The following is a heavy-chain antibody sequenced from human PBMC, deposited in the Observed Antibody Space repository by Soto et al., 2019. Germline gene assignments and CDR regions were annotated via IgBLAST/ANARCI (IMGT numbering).Heavy chain of an antibody. V-gene: IGHV1-8*01. CDR3: ARSLAAADGDY. CDR2: MNPNSGNT. J-gene: IGHJ4*02. D-gene: IGHD6-13*01. Sequence: RQATGXGLEWMGWMNPNSGNTGYAQKFQGRVTMTRNTXXSTXXMELSSLRSEDTAVYYCARSLAAADGDYWGQGTLVTVXS.